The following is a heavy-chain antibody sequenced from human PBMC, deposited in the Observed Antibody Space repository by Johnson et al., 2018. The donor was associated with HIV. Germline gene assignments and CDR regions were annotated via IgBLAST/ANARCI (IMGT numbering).Heavy chain of an antibody. CDR2: INQDGSEK. V-gene: IGHV3-7*05. Sequence: VQLVESGGGFVQPGGSLRLSCAASGFTFSSYWMSWVRQAPGKGLEWVANINQDGSEKYYVDSVKGRFTISRDNAKNSLYLQMNSLRAEDTAVYYCARRDTYYYDSTPDAFDIWGQGTMVTVSS. J-gene: IGHJ3*02. CDR1: GFTFSSYW. CDR3: ARRDTYYYDSTPDAFDI. D-gene: IGHD3-22*01.